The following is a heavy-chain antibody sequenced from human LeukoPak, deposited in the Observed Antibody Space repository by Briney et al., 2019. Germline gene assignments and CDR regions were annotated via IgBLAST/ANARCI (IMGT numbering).Heavy chain of an antibody. J-gene: IGHJ4*02. CDR3: ARAGGTSWADY. D-gene: IGHD6-13*01. CDR1: GFTFRDYW. Sequence: GGSLRLSCEASGFTFRDYWMTWVRQAPGKGLEWVANVKQDGTEKFYVDSVKGRFTITRDNGKNSLYLQMNSLRVEDTAIYYCARAGGTSWADYWGQGTLVTVSS. CDR2: VKQDGTEK. V-gene: IGHV3-7*01.